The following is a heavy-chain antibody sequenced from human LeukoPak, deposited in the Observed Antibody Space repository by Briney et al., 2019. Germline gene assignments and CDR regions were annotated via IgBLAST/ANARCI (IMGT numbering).Heavy chain of an antibody. CDR3: ARDYYYDILTGYYPDWFDP. CDR1: GGSISSYY. D-gene: IGHD3-9*01. CDR2: IYTSGST. J-gene: IGHJ5*02. V-gene: IGHV4-4*07. Sequence: PSETLSLTCTVSGGSISSYYWSWIRQPAGKGLEWIGRIYTSGSTNYNPSLKSRVTMSVDTSKNQFSLKLSSVTAAVTAVYYCARDYYYDILTGYYPDWFDPWGQGTLVTVSS.